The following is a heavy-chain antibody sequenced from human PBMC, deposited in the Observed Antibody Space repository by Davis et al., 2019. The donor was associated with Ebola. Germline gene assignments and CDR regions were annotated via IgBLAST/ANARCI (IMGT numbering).Heavy chain of an antibody. CDR3: ARGTLGYCSSTSCYEGYYYGMDV. Sequence: ASVKVSCKASGYTFTSYGISWVRQAPGQGLEWMGWISAYNGNTNYAQKLQGRVTMTTDTSTSTAYMELRSLRSDDTAVYYCARGTLGYCSSTSCYEGYYYGMDVWGQGTTVTVSS. J-gene: IGHJ6*02. CDR2: ISAYNGNT. V-gene: IGHV1-18*01. CDR1: GYTFTSYG. D-gene: IGHD2-2*01.